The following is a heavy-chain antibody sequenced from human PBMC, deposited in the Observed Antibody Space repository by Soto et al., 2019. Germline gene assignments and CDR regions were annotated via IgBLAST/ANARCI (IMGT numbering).Heavy chain of an antibody. CDR3: AYLRGFTGYPGD. V-gene: IGHV4-30-2*01. J-gene: IGHJ4*02. CDR1: GGSIGCVVCA. Sequence: SETLPLTCAVSGGSIGCVVCAWSWIPQPPGGGLEWIGYIYHSGTFLKSPSLKTRLTMSLDMSNNQFSLTLNSTTAADTAVYYCAYLRGFTGYPGDWGQGTLVTVSS. D-gene: IGHD3-16*01. CDR2: IYHSGTF.